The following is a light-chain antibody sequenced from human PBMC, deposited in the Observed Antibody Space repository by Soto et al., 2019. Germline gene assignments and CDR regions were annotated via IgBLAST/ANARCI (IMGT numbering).Light chain of an antibody. V-gene: IGKV3D-15*01. CDR1: RSVSSD. Sequence: EIVRTQSPSTLSVSLGARATLSCTASRSVSSDLAWYQQKPGQAPRLLIYGASSRATGIPDRFSGSGSGTDFTLTISRLEPEDFAFFYCQQYDGWPRTFGQGTKVDIK. CDR3: QQYDGWPRT. CDR2: GAS. J-gene: IGKJ1*01.